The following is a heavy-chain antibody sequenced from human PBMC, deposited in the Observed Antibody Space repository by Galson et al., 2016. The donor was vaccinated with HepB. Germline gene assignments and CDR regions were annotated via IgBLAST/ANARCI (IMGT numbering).Heavy chain of an antibody. CDR3: ARRDYSSSTFDS. CDR1: GGSISYYC. Sequence: LTCTVSGGSISYYCWTWIRQPLGKGLEWIGYICASGDTNYSPSLLSRVTISLDTSKSRFSLNLSSVTAADTAVYYCARRDYSSSTFDSWGQGSLVTVSS. V-gene: IGHV4-59*13. CDR2: ICASGDT. J-gene: IGHJ4*02. D-gene: IGHD6-6*01.